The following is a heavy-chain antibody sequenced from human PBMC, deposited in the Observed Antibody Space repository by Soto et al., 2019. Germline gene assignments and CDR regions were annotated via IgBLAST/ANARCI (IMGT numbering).Heavy chain of an antibody. J-gene: IGHJ4*02. D-gene: IGHD2-21*01. CDR3: ASWGHIVPVSPTGFDH. CDR2: IWRDGSNE. Sequence: GGSLRLSCTASGFTFGSSGMHWVRQAPGKGLEWVAVIWRDGSNEYYADSVKGRFTVSRDNAKNTLYLQMHSLRAEDTAMYYCASWGHIVPVSPTGFDHWGEGALVTVSS. CDR1: GFTFGSSG. V-gene: IGHV3-33*03.